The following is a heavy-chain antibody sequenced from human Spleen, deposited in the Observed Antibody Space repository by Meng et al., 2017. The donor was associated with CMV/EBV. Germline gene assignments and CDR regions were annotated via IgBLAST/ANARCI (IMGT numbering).Heavy chain of an antibody. Sequence: SGGTFSSYAISWVRQAPGQGLEWMGGIIPIFGTANYAQKFQGRVTITTDESTSTAYMELSSLRSEDTAVYYCASFKLVGYCSSTSCAPFRYWGQGTLVTV. CDR2: IIPIFGTA. D-gene: IGHD2-2*01. CDR1: GGTFSSYA. J-gene: IGHJ4*02. V-gene: IGHV1-69*05. CDR3: ASFKLVGYCSSTSCAPFRY.